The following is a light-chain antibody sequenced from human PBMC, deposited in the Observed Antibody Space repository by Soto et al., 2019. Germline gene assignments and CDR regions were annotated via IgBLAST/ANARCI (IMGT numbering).Light chain of an antibody. J-gene: IGLJ3*02. V-gene: IGLV2-14*01. CDR1: SNDVGGYGY. CDR2: EVS. Sequence: QSALTQPASVSGCPGETITISCTGTSNDVGGYGYVSWYRQYAGKAPTLMVSEVSYRPSGVSDRFSGSKSGTTAFLTISGLQTEDEGHYYCSSYPPSSLLFGEGTKVTVL. CDR3: SSYPPSSLL.